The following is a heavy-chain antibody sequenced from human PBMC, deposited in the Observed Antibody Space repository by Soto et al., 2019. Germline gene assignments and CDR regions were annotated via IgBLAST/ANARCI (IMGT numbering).Heavy chain of an antibody. D-gene: IGHD2-15*01. CDR2: ISSSSSYI. CDR1: GFTFSSYS. CDR3: AREPCSGGSCYSPS. J-gene: IGHJ5*02. V-gene: IGHV3-21*01. Sequence: WSLRLSCAASGFTFSSYSMNWVRQAPGKGLEWVSSISSSSSYIYYADSVKGRFTISRDNAKNSLYLQMNSLRAEDTAVYYCAREPCSGGSCYSPSWGQGTLVTVSS.